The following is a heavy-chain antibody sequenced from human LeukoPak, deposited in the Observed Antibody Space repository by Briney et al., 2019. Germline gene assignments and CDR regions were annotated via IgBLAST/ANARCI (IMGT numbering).Heavy chain of an antibody. V-gene: IGHV4-39*01. CDR3: ARGHRWIGARWSSLCYYFDY. CDR2: IYYSGST. Sequence: SETLSLTCTVSGGSISSSSYYWGWIRQPPGKGLEWIGSIYYSGSTYYNPSLKSRVTISVDTSKKQFSLKLSSVTAADTAVYYCARGHRWIGARWSSLCYYFDYWGQGTLVTVSS. J-gene: IGHJ4*02. CDR1: GGSISSSSYY. D-gene: IGHD4-23*01.